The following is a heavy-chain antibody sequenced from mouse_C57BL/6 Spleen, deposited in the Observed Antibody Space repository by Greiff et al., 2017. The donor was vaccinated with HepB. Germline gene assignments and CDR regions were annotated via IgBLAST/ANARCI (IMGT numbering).Heavy chain of an antibody. CDR2: IDPSDSYT. CDR3: ARSRGSLDSSGPFAY. J-gene: IGHJ3*01. D-gene: IGHD3-2*02. Sequence: QVHVKQPGAELVKPGASVKLSCKASGYTFTSYWMQWVKQRPGQGLEWIGEIDPSDSYTNYNQKFKGKATLTVDTSSSTAYMQLSSLTSEDSAVYYCARSRGSLDSSGPFAYWGQGTLVTVSA. V-gene: IGHV1-50*01. CDR1: GYTFTSYW.